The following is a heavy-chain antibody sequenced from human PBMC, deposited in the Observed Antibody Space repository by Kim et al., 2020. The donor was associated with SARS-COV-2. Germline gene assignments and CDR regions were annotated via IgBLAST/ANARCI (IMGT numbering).Heavy chain of an antibody. J-gene: IGHJ5*02. V-gene: IGHV4-34*01. CDR2: INHSGST. Sequence: SETLSLTCAVYGGSFSGYYWSWIRQPPGKGLEWIGEINHSGSTNYNPSLKSRVTISVDTSKNQFSLKLSSVTAADTAVYYCARGESRYYDFWSGLSNWFDPWGQGTLVTVSS. D-gene: IGHD3-3*01. CDR3: ARGESRYYDFWSGLSNWFDP. CDR1: GGSFSGYY.